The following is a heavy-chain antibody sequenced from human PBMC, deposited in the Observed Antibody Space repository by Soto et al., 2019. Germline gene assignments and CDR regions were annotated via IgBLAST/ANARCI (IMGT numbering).Heavy chain of an antibody. CDR1: GYTFTSYY. Sequence: QVQLVQSGAEVKKPGASVKVSCKASGYTFTSYYMHWVRQAPGQGLEWMGIINPSGGSTSYAQKFQGRVTMTRDTSTSTVYMELSSLRSEDTAVYYCPRVGTDCTNGVCSALFDYWGQGTLVTVSS. CDR2: INPSGGST. CDR3: PRVGTDCTNGVCSALFDY. D-gene: IGHD2-8*01. J-gene: IGHJ4*02. V-gene: IGHV1-46*01.